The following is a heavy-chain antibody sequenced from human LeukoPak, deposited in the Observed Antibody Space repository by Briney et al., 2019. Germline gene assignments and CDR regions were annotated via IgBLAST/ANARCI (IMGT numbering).Heavy chain of an antibody. Sequence: GGSLRLSCAASRFTFSSYSMNWVRQAPGKGLEWVSSISSSSSYIYYADSVKGRFTISRDNAENSLYLQMNSLRAEDTAVYYCARGLRYCSGGSCYSWGQGTLVTVSS. J-gene: IGHJ4*02. CDR3: ARGLRYCSGGSCYS. CDR2: ISSSSSYI. D-gene: IGHD2-15*01. CDR1: RFTFSSYS. V-gene: IGHV3-21*01.